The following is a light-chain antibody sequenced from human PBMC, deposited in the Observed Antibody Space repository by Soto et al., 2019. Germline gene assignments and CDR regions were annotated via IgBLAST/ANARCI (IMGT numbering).Light chain of an antibody. J-gene: IGLJ2*01. V-gene: IGLV7-46*01. Sequence: QAVVTQEPSLTVSPGGTVTLTCGSSTGAVTSGHYPYWIQQKPGQAPTTLIYDTNNKHSWTPARFSGSLLGGKAALTLSGAQPEDEAEYYCLLSYSGARMVFGGGTQLTVL. CDR1: TGAVTSGHY. CDR3: LLSYSGARMV. CDR2: DTN.